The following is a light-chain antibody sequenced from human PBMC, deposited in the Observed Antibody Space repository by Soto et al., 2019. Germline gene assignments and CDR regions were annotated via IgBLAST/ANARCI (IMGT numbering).Light chain of an antibody. Sequence: IQLTQSPSSLSASVGDRVTITCRASQDISSYLAWYQLKPGKAPKLLISTASTLQSGVPSRFSGSGSGTEFTLTISSLQPEDFATYYCQQLNNYPRTFGQGTKVDIK. CDR3: QQLNNYPRT. CDR2: TAS. CDR1: QDISSY. J-gene: IGKJ1*01. V-gene: IGKV1-9*01.